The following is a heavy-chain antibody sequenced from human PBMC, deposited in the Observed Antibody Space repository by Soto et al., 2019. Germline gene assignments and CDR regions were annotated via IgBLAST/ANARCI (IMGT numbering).Heavy chain of an antibody. J-gene: IGHJ5*02. CDR1: GGTFSSYA. V-gene: IGHV1-69*13. Sequence: GASVKVSCKASGGTFSSYAISWVRQAPGRGLEWMGGIIPIFGTANYAQKFQGRVTITADESTSTAYMELSSLRSEDTAVYYCARGARFGVVILDWFDPWGQGTLVTVSS. D-gene: IGHD3-3*01. CDR3: ARGARFGVVILDWFDP. CDR2: IIPIFGTA.